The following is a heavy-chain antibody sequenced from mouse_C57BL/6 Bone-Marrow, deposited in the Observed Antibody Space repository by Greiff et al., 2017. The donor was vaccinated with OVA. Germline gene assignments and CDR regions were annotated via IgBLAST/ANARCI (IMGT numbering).Heavy chain of an antibody. CDR1: GFSFNTYA. D-gene: IGHD2-4*01. CDR2: IRSKSNNYAT. CDR3: VRQIYYDYLFAY. Sequence: EVKLMESGGGLVQPKGSLKLSCAASGFSFNTYAMNWVRQAPGKGLEWVARIRSKSNNYATYYADSVKDRFTISRDDSESMLYLQMNNLKTEDTAMYYCVRQIYYDYLFAYWGQGTLVTVSA. V-gene: IGHV10-1*01. J-gene: IGHJ3*01.